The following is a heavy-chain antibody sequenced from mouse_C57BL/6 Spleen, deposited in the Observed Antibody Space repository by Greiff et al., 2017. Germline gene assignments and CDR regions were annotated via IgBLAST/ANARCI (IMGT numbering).Heavy chain of an antibody. V-gene: IGHV1-64*01. D-gene: IGHD1-1*01. CDR3: ARYGSSFFDY. Sequence: QVQLQQPGAELVKPGASVKLSCKASGYTFTSYWMHWVKQRPGQGLEWIGMIPPNSGSTNYNEKFKSKATLTVDKSASPAYMQLSSLTSEDSAVDYCARYGSSFFDYWGQGTTLTVAS. CDR1: GYTFTSYW. J-gene: IGHJ2*01. CDR2: IPPNSGST.